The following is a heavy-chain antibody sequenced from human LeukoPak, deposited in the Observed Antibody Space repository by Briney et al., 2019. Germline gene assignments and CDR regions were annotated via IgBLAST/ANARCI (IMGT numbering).Heavy chain of an antibody. Sequence: PGGSLRLSCAASGFTFSSYSMNWIRQPPGKGLEWIGSIYYSGSTYYNPSLKSRVTISVDTSKNQFSLKLSSVTAADTAVYYCARHVLTTTYNWFDPWGQGTLVTVSS. J-gene: IGHJ5*02. CDR3: ARHVLTTTYNWFDP. V-gene: IGHV4-39*01. CDR2: IYYSGST. D-gene: IGHD1-1*01. CDR1: GFTFSSYS.